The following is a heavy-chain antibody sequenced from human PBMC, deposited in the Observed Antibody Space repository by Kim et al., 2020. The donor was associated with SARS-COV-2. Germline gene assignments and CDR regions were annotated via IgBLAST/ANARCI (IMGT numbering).Heavy chain of an antibody. V-gene: IGHV1-18*04. CDR2: ISAYNGNT. D-gene: IGHD1-26*01. CDR3: ARATHKYSGSYYGGDY. J-gene: IGHJ4*02. CDR1: GYTFTSYG. Sequence: ASVKVSCKASGYTFTSYGISWVRQAPGQGLEWMGWISAYNGNTNYAQKLQGRVTMTTDTSTSTAYMELRSLRSDDTAVYYCARATHKYSGSYYGGDYWGQGTLVTVSS.